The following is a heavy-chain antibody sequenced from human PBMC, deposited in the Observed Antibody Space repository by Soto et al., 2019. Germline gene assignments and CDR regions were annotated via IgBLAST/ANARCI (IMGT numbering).Heavy chain of an antibody. CDR3: AKVGVAGYGMDV. D-gene: IGHD6-19*01. CDR1: GFTFDDYT. V-gene: IGHV3-74*01. Sequence: PGGSLRLSCAASGFTFDDYTMHWVRQAPGKGLVWVSRINSDGSSTYYADSVKGRFIISRDNAKNTLYLQMSSLRAEDTAVYYCAKVGVAGYGMDVWGQGTTVTVSS. CDR2: INSDGSST. J-gene: IGHJ6*02.